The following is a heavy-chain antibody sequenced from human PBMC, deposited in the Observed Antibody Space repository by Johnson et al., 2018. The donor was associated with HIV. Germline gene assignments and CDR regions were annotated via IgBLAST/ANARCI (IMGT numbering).Heavy chain of an antibody. Sequence: VQLVESGGGLVQPGGSLRLSCVASGFTFSSYWMSWVRQAPGKGLEWVANIKKDGSDKYYVDSVKGRFTISRDNAKNSLYLQINGLRAEDMAGYYCARDGPRRDAYDIWGQGTMVTVSS. CDR2: IKKDGSDK. J-gene: IGHJ3*02. V-gene: IGHV3-7*01. CDR1: GFTFSSYW. CDR3: ARDGPRRDAYDI.